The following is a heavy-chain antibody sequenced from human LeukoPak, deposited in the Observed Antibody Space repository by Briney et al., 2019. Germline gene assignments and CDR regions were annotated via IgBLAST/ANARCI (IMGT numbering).Heavy chain of an antibody. Sequence: ASVKVSCKASGYTFTSYAMHWVRQAPGQRLEWMGWINAGNGNTKYSQKFQGRVTITRDTSASTAYMELSSLRSEDTAMYYCAREDRWFGELSIDYWGQGTLVTVSS. J-gene: IGHJ4*02. V-gene: IGHV1-3*01. CDR1: GYTFTSYA. CDR2: INAGNGNT. CDR3: AREDRWFGELSIDY. D-gene: IGHD3-10*01.